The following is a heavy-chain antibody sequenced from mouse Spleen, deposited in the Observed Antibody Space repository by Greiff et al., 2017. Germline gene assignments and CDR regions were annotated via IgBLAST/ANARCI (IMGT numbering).Heavy chain of an antibody. D-gene: IGHD2-1*01. J-gene: IGHJ3*01. CDR3: ARNYYGNLWFAY. CDR2: ISTYYGDA. V-gene: IGHV1S137*01. Sequence: VQLVESGAELVRPGVSVKISCKGSGYTFTDYAMHWVKQSHAKSLEWIGVISTYYGDASYNQKFKGKATMTVDKSSSTAYMELARLTSEDSAIYYCARNYYGNLWFAYWGQGTLVTVSA. CDR1: GYTFTDYA.